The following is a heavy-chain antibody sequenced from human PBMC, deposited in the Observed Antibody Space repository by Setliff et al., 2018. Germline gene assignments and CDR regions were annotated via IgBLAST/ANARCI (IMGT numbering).Heavy chain of an antibody. CDR1: GFTFGDYA. CDR3: TRDQGVGFWSGYYYYYYMDV. V-gene: IGHV3-49*04. CDR2: IRSKAYGGTT. Sequence: GGFLRLSCTASGFTFGDYAMSWVRQAPGKGLEWVGFIRSKAYGGTTEYAASVKGRFTISRDDSKSIAYLQMNSLKTEDTAVYYCTRDQGVGFWSGYYYYYYMDVWGKGTTVTVSS. J-gene: IGHJ6*03. D-gene: IGHD3-3*01.